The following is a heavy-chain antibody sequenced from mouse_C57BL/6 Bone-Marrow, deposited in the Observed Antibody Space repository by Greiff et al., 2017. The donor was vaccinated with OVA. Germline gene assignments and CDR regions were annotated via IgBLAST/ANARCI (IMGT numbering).Heavy chain of an antibody. D-gene: IGHD1-2*01. V-gene: IGHV1-19*01. CDR2: INPYNGGT. Sequence: VQLQQSGPVLVKPGASVKMSCKASGYTFTDYYMNWVKQSHGKSLEWIGVINPYNGGTSYNQKFKGKATLTVDKSSSTAYMELNSLTSEDSAVYYCAVYGPYAMDYWGQGTSVTVSS. CDR1: GYTFTDYY. CDR3: AVYGPYAMDY. J-gene: IGHJ4*01.